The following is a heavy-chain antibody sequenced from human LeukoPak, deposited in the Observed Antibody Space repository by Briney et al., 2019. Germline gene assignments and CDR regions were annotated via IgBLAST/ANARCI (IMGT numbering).Heavy chain of an antibody. CDR1: GFTFSSYS. D-gene: IGHD2-2*01. J-gene: IGHJ6*02. V-gene: IGHV3-21*01. Sequence: GGSLRLSCAASGFTFSSYSMNWVRQAPGKGLEWVSSISSSSSYIYYADSVKGRFTISRDNAKNSLYLQMNSLRAEDTAVYYCAGEPTYQLLFGYYGMDVWGQGTTVTVSS. CDR3: AGEPTYQLLFGYYGMDV. CDR2: ISSSSSYI.